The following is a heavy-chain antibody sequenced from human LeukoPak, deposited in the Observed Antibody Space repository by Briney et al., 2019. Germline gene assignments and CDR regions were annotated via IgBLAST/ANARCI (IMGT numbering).Heavy chain of an antibody. CDR3: AVGDSGYDYPNWFDP. CDR1: GFTFSSYA. J-gene: IGHJ5*02. D-gene: IGHD5-12*01. Sequence: GGSLRLSCAASGFTFSSYAMSWVRQAPGKGLEWVSYISSSSSTIYYADSVKGRFTISRDNAKNSLYLQMNSLRAEDTAVYYCAVGDSGYDYPNWFDPWGQGTLVTVSS. CDR2: ISSSSSTI. V-gene: IGHV3-48*01.